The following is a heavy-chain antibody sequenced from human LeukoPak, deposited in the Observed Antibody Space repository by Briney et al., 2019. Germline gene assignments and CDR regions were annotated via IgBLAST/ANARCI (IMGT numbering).Heavy chain of an antibody. D-gene: IGHD4-17*01. J-gene: IGHJ6*02. V-gene: IGHV4-59*12. CDR3: ARDYGDYVVGYYYGMDV. CDR2: IYYSGST. CDR1: GGSISSYY. Sequence: SETLSLTCTVSGGSISSYYWSWIRQPPGKGLEWIGYIYYSGSTNYNPSLKSRVTISVDTSKNQFSLKLSSVTAADTAVYYCARDYGDYVVGYYYGMDVWGQGTTVTVSS.